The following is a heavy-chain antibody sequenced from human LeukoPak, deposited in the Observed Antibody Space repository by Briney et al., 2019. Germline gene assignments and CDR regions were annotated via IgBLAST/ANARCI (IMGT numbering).Heavy chain of an antibody. CDR2: ISSSGSTI. Sequence: GGSLRLSCAASGFTFSDYNMSWIRQAPGKGLEWVSYISSSGSTIYYADSVKGRFTISRDNAKNSLYLQMNSLRAEDTAVYYCARGLHYVGYCSSTSCYGGHYYYGMDVWGQGTTVTVSS. D-gene: IGHD2-2*01. CDR1: GFTFSDYN. V-gene: IGHV3-11*01. CDR3: ARGLHYVGYCSSTSCYGGHYYYGMDV. J-gene: IGHJ6*02.